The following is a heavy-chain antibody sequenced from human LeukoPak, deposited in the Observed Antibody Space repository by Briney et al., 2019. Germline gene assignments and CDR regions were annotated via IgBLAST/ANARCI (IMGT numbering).Heavy chain of an antibody. J-gene: IGHJ4*02. CDR2: ISAYNGNT. D-gene: IGHD3-10*01. Sequence: ASVKVSCKASGYTFTSYGISWVRQAPGQGLEWMGWISAYNGNTNYAQKLQGRVTMTTDTSTSTAYMELRSLRSDDTAVYYCARGKYYYGSGSSYYDYWGQGTLVTVSS. V-gene: IGHV1-18*01. CDR1: GYTFTSYG. CDR3: ARGKYYYGSGSSYYDY.